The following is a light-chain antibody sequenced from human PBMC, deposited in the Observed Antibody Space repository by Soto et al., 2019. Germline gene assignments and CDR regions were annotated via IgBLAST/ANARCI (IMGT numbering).Light chain of an antibody. J-gene: IGKJ1*01. V-gene: IGKV1-5*01. Sequence: MTKTASTPSRSRGERATVAGRASENIKNWLAWYQETPGKAPKVLISDASRLETGVPSRFSGSGYGTDFTLTISSLQADDFGTYPCHPSSVHSNTFGQGTKVDIK. CDR3: HPSSVHSNT. CDR2: DAS. CDR1: ENIKNW.